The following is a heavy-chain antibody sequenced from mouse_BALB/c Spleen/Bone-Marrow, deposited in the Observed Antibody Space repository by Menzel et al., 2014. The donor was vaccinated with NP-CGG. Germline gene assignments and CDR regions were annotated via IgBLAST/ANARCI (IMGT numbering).Heavy chain of an antibody. Sequence: EVKLVESGGGLVQPGGSLKLSCAASGFDFSRYWMSWVRQAPGKGLEWIGEINPDSNTINYTPSLEDKFIISRDNAKNTLYLQMSKVRSEDTALYYCSRLGYYGGFAYWGQGTLVTVSA. CDR3: SRLGYYGGFAY. CDR2: INPDSNTI. CDR1: GFDFSRYW. V-gene: IGHV4-1*02. D-gene: IGHD2-3*01. J-gene: IGHJ3*01.